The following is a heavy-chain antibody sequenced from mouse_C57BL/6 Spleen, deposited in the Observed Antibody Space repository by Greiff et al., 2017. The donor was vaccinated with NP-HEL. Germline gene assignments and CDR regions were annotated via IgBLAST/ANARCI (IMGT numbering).Heavy chain of an antibody. D-gene: IGHD2-3*01. V-gene: IGHV3-6*01. CDR1: GYSITSGYY. CDR2: ISYDGSN. CDR3: ARDYDIYAMDY. Sequence: EVQRVESGPGLVKPSQSLSLTCSVTGYSITSGYYWNWIRQFPGNKLEWMGYISYDGSNNYNPSLKNRISITRDTSKNQFFLKLNSVTTEDTATYYCARDYDIYAMDYWGQGTSVTVSS. J-gene: IGHJ4*01.